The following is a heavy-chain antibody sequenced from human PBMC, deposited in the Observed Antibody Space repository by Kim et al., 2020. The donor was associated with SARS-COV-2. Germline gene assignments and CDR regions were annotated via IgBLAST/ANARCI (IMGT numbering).Heavy chain of an antibody. Sequence: SDTRYSPSFQGQVTISADKSISTAYLQWSSLKASDTAMYYCATNYGDYEKWGQGTLVTVSS. D-gene: IGHD4-17*01. V-gene: IGHV5-51*01. CDR2: SDT. CDR3: ATNYGDYEK. J-gene: IGHJ4*02.